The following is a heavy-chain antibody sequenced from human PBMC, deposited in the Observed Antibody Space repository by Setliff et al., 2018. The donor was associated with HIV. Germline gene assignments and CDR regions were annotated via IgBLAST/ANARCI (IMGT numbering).Heavy chain of an antibody. J-gene: IGHJ4*02. CDR3: VRGANFYTPRKRIFDH. CDR2: ISHSGIS. Sequence: SETLSLTCAVYGESFSPYYWNWIRQSPGKGLEWIGEISHSGISNYSQSLESRLNISVDTSKNQVSLKLNSVTAADSAVYYCVRGANFYTPRKRIFDHWGQGVLVTVSS. V-gene: IGHV4-34*01. CDR1: GESFSPYY. D-gene: IGHD3-3*01.